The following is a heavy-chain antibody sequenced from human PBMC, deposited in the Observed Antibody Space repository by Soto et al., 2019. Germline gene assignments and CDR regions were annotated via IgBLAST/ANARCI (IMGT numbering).Heavy chain of an antibody. J-gene: IGHJ5*02. D-gene: IGHD6-13*01. CDR1: GYTFTSYG. CDR2: INAANGDT. V-gene: IGHV1-3*01. CDR3: VRRHVSATGIDWFDP. Sequence: ASVKVSCKASGYTFTSYGIHWVLQAPGQRLEWMGWINAANGDTKYSPKFQGRVTITRDTSASTAYMELSSLRSEDTAVYYCVRRHVSATGIDWFDPWGQGNLVTVSS.